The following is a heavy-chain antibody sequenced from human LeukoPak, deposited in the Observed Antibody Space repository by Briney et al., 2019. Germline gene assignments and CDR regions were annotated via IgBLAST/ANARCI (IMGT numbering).Heavy chain of an antibody. V-gene: IGHV1-18*04. Sequence: ASVKVSCKASGYTFTGYYMHWVRQAPGQGLEWMGWISGYNGNTNYAKKFQGRVTMTTDTSTSTAYMELRSLTSDDTAVYYCARDYYDSSTDYYVGYGLDYWGQGTLVTVSS. CDR2: ISGYNGNT. J-gene: IGHJ4*02. D-gene: IGHD3-22*01. CDR1: GYTFTGYY. CDR3: ARDYYDSSTDYYVGYGLDY.